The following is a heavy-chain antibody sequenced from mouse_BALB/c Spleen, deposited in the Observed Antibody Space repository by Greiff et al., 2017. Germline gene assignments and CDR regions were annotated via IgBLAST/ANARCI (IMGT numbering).Heavy chain of an antibody. J-gene: IGHJ4*01. Sequence: EVQLVESGAELVKPGASVKLSCTASGFNIKDTYMHWVKQRPEQGLEWIGRIDPANGNTKYDPKFQGKATITADTSSNTAYLQLSSLTSEDTAVEYCARCVYKAMDYWGQGTSVTVSS. CDR1: GFNIKDTY. CDR3: ARCVYKAMDY. CDR2: IDPANGNT. V-gene: IGHV14-3*02.